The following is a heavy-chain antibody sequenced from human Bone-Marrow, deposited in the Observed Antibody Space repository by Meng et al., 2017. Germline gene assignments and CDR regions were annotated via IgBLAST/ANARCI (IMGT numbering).Heavy chain of an antibody. J-gene: IGHJ5*02. V-gene: IGHV4-34*01. CDR1: GGSFSGYY. CDR2: INHSGST. CDR3: AKARLWGDNWFDP. D-gene: IGHD3-16*01. Sequence: QVQLPQWCPGLLKPSETLSLTCAVYGGSFSGYYWSWIRQPPGKGLEWIGEINHSGSTNYNPSLKSRVTISVDTSKNQFSLKLSSVTAADTAVYYCAKARLWGDNWFDPWGQGTLVTVAS.